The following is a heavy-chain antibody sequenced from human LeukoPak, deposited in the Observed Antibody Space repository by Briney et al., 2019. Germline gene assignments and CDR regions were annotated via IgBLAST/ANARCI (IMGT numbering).Heavy chain of an antibody. CDR2: INPSGGST. CDR1: GYTFTSYY. CDR3: ARLGYCSSTSCSDPSVNWFDP. D-gene: IGHD2-2*01. V-gene: IGHV1-46*01. J-gene: IGHJ5*02. Sequence: ASVKVSCKASGYTFTSYYMLWVRQAPGQGLEWMGIINPSGGSTSYAQKFQGRVTMTRDTSTSTVYMELSSLRSEDTAVYYCARLGYCSSTSCSDPSVNWFDPWGQGTLVTVSS.